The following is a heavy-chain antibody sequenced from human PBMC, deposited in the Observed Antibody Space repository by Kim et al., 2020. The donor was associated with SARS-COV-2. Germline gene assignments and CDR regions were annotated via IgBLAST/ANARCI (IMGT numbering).Heavy chain of an antibody. Sequence: KRYRPSLKSRLTITKDTSKNQVVLTKTNMDPVDTATYYCAHKLGLDAFDIWGQGTMVTVSS. V-gene: IGHV2-5*01. J-gene: IGHJ3*02. CDR2: K. CDR3: AHKLGLDAFDI.